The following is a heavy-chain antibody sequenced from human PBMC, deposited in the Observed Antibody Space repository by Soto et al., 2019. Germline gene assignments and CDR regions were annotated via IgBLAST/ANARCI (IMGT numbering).Heavy chain of an antibody. J-gene: IGHJ4*02. V-gene: IGHV1-46*04. Sequence: ASVKVSCKASGYTFTNYYLHWVRQAPGQGLEWVGMINPSARSASYAQKLRGRLTMDRDTSTTTVYMELSRLTFEDTAVYFCARDNSAANGVLDHWGQGTLVTV. CDR1: GYTFTNYY. D-gene: IGHD1-1*01. CDR2: INPSARSA. CDR3: ARDNSAANGVLDH.